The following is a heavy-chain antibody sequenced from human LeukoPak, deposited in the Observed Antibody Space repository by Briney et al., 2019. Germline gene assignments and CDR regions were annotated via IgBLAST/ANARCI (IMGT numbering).Heavy chain of an antibody. V-gene: IGHV4-34*01. CDR1: GGSFSGYY. D-gene: IGHD6-19*01. Sequence: PSETLSLTCAAYGGSFSGYYWSWIRQPPGKGLEWIGEINHSGSTNYNPSLKSRVTISVDTSKNQFSLKLSSVTAADTAVYYCARAVKEDYYMDVWGKGTTVTVSS. CDR3: ARAVKEDYYMDV. J-gene: IGHJ6*03. CDR2: INHSGST.